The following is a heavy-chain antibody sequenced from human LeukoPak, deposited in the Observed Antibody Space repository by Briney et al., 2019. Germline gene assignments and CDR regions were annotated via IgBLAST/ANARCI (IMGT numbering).Heavy chain of an antibody. CDR2: INHSGST. D-gene: IGHD3-10*01. J-gene: IGHJ4*02. CDR3: ARRSETLPMVRGANFDY. V-gene: IGHV4-34*01. CDR1: GGSFSGYY. Sequence: SETLSLTCAVYGGSFSGYYWSWIRQPLGKGLEWIGEINHSGSTNYNPSLKSRVTISVDTSKNQFSLKLSSVTAADTAVYYCARRSETLPMVRGANFDYWGQGTLVTVSS.